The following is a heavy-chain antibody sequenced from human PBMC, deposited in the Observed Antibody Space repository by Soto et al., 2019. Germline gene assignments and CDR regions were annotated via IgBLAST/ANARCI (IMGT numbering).Heavy chain of an antibody. CDR1: GYTFTSYA. CDR3: ARAVVPASMPYYSYYYGTVV. V-gene: IGHV1-3*01. J-gene: IGHJ6*02. CDR2: INAGNGNT. D-gene: IGHD2-2*01. Sequence: ASVKVSCKASGYTFTSYAMHWVRQAPGQRLEWMGWINAGNGNTKYSQKFQGRVTITRDTSASTAYMELSSLRSGDTAVYYCARAVVPASMPYYSYYYGTVVWGQGPTVTVS.